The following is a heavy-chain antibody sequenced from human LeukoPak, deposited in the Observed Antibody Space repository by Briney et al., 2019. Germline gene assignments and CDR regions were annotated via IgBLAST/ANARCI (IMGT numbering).Heavy chain of an antibody. V-gene: IGHV3-53*01. J-gene: IGHJ3*02. CDR1: GFTVSNNY. D-gene: IGHD1-26*01. Sequence: PGGSLRLSCAASGFTVSNNYISWVRQAAGKGLEWVSLIYSGGSTDYADSVKDRFTISRDNSKNTLYLQMNSLRAEDTAVYYCARGGYIVGTSRSAFDIWGQGTMVTVSP. CDR2: IYSGGST. CDR3: ARGGYIVGTSRSAFDI.